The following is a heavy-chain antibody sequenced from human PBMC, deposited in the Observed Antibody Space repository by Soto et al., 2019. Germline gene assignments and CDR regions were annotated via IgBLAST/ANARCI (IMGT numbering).Heavy chain of an antibody. CDR1: GGSVSSGSYY. D-gene: IGHD1-26*01. V-gene: IGHV4-61*01. CDR3: ARDKGIPISGREVYYYFYYGMDV. CDR2: IYYSGST. J-gene: IGHJ6*02. Sequence: PSETLSLTCTVSGGSVSSGSYYWSWIRQPPGKGLEWIGYIYYSGSTNYNPSLKSRVTISVDTSKNQFSLKLSSVTAADTAVYYCARDKGIPISGREVYYYFYYGMDVWGQGTTVTVSS.